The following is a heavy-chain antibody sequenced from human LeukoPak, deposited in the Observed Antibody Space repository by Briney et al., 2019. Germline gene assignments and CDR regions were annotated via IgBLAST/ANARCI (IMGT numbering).Heavy chain of an antibody. CDR3: ARDRQYQLHTLGCFDY. CDR1: GYTFTSYY. D-gene: IGHD2-2*01. CDR2: INPSGGST. J-gene: IGHJ4*02. V-gene: IGHV1-46*01. Sequence: ASVKVSCKASGYTFTSYYMHWVRQAPGQGLEWMGIINPSGGSTSYAQKFQGRVTMTRDTSTSTVYMELSSLRSEDTAVYYCARDRQYQLHTLGCFDYWGQGTLVTVSS.